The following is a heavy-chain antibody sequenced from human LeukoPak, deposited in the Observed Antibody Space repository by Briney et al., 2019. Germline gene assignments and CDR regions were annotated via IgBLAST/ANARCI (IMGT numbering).Heavy chain of an antibody. CDR1: GFTFSSYA. CDR2: ISYDGSNK. CDR3: ARGHSYGPGPTPD. D-gene: IGHD5-18*01. J-gene: IGHJ4*02. V-gene: IGHV3-30-3*01. Sequence: GGSLRLSCAASGFTFSSYAMHWVRLAPGKGLEWVAVISYDGSNKYYADSVKGRFTISRDNSKNTLYLQMNSLRAEDTAVYYCARGHSYGPGPTPDWGQGTLVTVSS.